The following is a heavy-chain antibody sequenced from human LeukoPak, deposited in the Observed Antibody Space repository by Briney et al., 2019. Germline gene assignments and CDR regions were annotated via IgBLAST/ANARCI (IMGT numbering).Heavy chain of an antibody. V-gene: IGHV3-53*01. J-gene: IGHJ4*02. Sequence: GGSLRLSCAASGFTFSSYWMSWVRQAPGKGLEWVSFIYSDNTHYSDSVKGRFTISRDNSKNTLYLQMNSLRAEDTAVYYCARRAGAYSHPYDYWGQGTLVTVSS. CDR2: IYSDNT. CDR3: ARRAGAYSHPYDY. D-gene: IGHD4/OR15-4a*01. CDR1: GFTFSSYW.